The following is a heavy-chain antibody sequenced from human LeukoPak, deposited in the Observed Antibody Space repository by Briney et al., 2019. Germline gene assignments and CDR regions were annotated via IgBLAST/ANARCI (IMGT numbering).Heavy chain of an antibody. CDR3: VRFALSSSLDH. Sequence: GESLKISCKISGYRLTNNWIGWVRQVPGKGLEWMGLIYPGYSDAKYSPSFQGQVTLSVDTSISTAYLQLGGLRASNTAIYYCVRFALSSSLDHWGQGTLVTVSS. D-gene: IGHD6-13*01. CDR1: GYRLTNNW. V-gene: IGHV5-51*01. CDR2: IYPGYSDA. J-gene: IGHJ5*02.